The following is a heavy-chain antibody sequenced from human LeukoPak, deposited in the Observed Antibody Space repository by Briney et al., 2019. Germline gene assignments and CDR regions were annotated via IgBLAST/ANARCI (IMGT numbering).Heavy chain of an antibody. V-gene: IGHV4-59*01. CDR3: ASGPGCSGGSCYPYPFDY. D-gene: IGHD2-15*01. Sequence: SETLSLTCTVSGGSISSYYWSWIRQPPGKGLEWIGYIYYSGSTNYNPSLKRRVTISVDTSKNQFSLKLSSVTAADTAVYYCASGPGCSGGSCYPYPFDYWGQGTLVTVSS. CDR2: IYYSGST. CDR1: GGSISSYY. J-gene: IGHJ4*02.